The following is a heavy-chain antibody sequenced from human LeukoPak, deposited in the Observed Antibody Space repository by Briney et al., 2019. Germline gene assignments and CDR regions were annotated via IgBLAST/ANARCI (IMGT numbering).Heavy chain of an antibody. CDR3: AKIPFVVVPAAMPDDAFDI. CDR2: ILGSGGST. D-gene: IGHD2-2*01. V-gene: IGHV3-23*01. CDR1: GFTFSSYA. Sequence: GGSLRLSCAASGFTFSSYAMAWVRQAPGKGLEWVSHILGSGGSTYYADSVKGRFTISRDNSKNTLYLQMNSLRAEDTAVYYCAKIPFVVVPAAMPDDAFDIWGQGTMVTVSS. J-gene: IGHJ3*02.